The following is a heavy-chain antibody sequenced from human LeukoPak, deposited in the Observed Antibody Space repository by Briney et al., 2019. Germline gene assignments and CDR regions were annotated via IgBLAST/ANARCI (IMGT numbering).Heavy chain of an antibody. CDR1: GDSVSSNSAA. V-gene: IGHV6-1*01. D-gene: IGHD4-17*01. Sequence: QTLSLTCAISGDSVSSNSAAWNWIRPSPSRGLEWLGRTYYRSKWYNDYAVSVKSRITNNPDTSKNQFSLQLNSVTPEDTAVYYCARESTVTNLFANYYYYMDVWGKGTTVTVSS. J-gene: IGHJ6*03. CDR3: ARESTVTNLFANYYYYMDV. CDR2: TYYRSKWYN.